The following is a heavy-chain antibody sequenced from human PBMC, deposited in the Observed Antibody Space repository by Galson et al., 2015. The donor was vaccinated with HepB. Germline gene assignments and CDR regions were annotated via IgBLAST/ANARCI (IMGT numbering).Heavy chain of an antibody. CDR2: INAGNSYT. Sequence: SVKVSCKASGYIFTTYAIHWVRQAPGQGLEWMGRINAGNSYTKYSQRFQGRVTISRDTPASTVYMEMTRLTSEDTAVYYCAREGFPIGATDCGGDWFDPWGPGTLVTVSS. CDR1: GYIFTTYA. CDR3: AREGFPIGATDCGGDWFDP. J-gene: IGHJ5*02. V-gene: IGHV1-3*01. D-gene: IGHD6-25*01.